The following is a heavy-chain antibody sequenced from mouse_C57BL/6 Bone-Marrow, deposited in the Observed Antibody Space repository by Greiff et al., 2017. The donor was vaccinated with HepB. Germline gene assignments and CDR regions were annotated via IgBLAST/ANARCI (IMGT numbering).Heavy chain of an antibody. CDR1: GFTFSSYA. CDR2: ISDGGSYT. J-gene: IGHJ1*03. CDR3: ARDPYYYGSSYEYFDV. Sequence: GQVVESGGGLVKPGGSLKLSCAASGFTFSSYAMSWVRQTPEKRLEWVATISDGGSYTYYPDNVKGRFTISRDNAKNNLYLQMSHLKSEDTAMYYCARDPYYYGSSYEYFDVWGTGTTVTVSS. D-gene: IGHD1-1*01. V-gene: IGHV5-4*01.